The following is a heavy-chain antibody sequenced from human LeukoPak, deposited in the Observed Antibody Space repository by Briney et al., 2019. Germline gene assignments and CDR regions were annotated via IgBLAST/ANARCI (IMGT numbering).Heavy chain of an antibody. Sequence: GGSLRLSCAASGFTFSSHAMSWVRQAPGKGLEWVAAISGSGGSTYYADSVKGRFTISRDNSKNTLYLQMNSLRAEDTAVYYCAKARLYSGPMDVWGKGTTVIVSS. D-gene: IGHD6-13*01. CDR3: AKARLYSGPMDV. CDR2: ISGSGGST. CDR1: GFTFSSHA. V-gene: IGHV3-23*01. J-gene: IGHJ6*03.